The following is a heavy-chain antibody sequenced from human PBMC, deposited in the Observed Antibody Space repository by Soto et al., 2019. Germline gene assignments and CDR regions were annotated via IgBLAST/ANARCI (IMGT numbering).Heavy chain of an antibody. D-gene: IGHD3-16*02. V-gene: IGHV3-30-3*01. CDR2: ISYDGSNK. Sequence: QVQLVESGGGVVQPGRSLRLSCAASGFTFSSYAMHWVRQAPGKGLEWVAVISYDGSNKYYADSVKGRFTISRDNSKNTVYLKRKSLRAGDTAVYYWGGGGALGGVIVEGGVGDYWGQGTLVTVSS. CDR1: GFTFSSYA. CDR3: GGGGALGGVIVEGGVGDY. J-gene: IGHJ4*02.